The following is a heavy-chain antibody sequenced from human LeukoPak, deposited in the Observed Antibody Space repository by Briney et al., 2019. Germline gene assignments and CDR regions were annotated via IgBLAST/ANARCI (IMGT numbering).Heavy chain of an antibody. D-gene: IGHD3-10*01. V-gene: IGHV3-21*01. CDR2: ISSSSSYI. CDR1: GFTFSSYS. Sequence: PGRSLRLSCAASGFTFSSYSMNWVRQAPGKGLEWVSSISSSSSYIYYADSVKGRFTISRDNAKNSLYLQMNSLRAEDTAVYYCARDHRGVLSGMDVWGQGTTVTVSS. CDR3: ARDHRGVLSGMDV. J-gene: IGHJ6*02.